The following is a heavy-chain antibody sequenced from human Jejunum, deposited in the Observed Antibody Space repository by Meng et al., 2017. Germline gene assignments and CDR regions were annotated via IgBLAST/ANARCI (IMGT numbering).Heavy chain of an antibody. CDR1: AYTFTNYD. Sequence: LVQSGSELKKPVASVKVSCMASAYTFTNYDINWVRQAPGQGLEWMGWINTKTGNPMYAQGFTGRFVFSLDTSVSTAHLHISTLTPEDTAVYYCATSGGGFDYWGQGTLVTVSS. CDR2: INTKTGNP. V-gene: IGHV7-4-1*02. J-gene: IGHJ4*02. CDR3: ATSGGGFDY. D-gene: IGHD1-26*01.